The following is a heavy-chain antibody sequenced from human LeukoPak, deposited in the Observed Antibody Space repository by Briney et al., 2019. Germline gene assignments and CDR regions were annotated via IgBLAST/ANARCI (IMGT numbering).Heavy chain of an antibody. CDR1: GFTFSDYY. D-gene: IGHD5-18*01. J-gene: IGHJ4*02. CDR2: ISSNSSYT. Sequence: GGSLRLSCAASGFTFSDYYMSWIRQAPGKGLEWVSYISSNSSYTNYADSVKGRFTISRNNAKNSLYLQMDSLRAEDTAVYYCASRGYSYGPPDYWGQGTLVTVSS. V-gene: IGHV3-11*06. CDR3: ASRGYSYGPPDY.